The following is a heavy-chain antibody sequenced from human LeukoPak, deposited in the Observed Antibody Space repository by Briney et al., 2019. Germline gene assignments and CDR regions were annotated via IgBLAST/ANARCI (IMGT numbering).Heavy chain of an antibody. Sequence: GGSLRLSCAASGFTFSSYAMSWVRQAPGKGLEWVSTIKGTGLTTYYADSVKGRFTISRDNAKNSLFLQMSSLRADDTTIYYCARAGELRYMDVWGKGTAVTVSS. CDR2: IKGTGLTT. J-gene: IGHJ6*03. CDR3: ARAGELRYMDV. CDR1: GFTFSSYA. D-gene: IGHD3-16*01. V-gene: IGHV3-48*04.